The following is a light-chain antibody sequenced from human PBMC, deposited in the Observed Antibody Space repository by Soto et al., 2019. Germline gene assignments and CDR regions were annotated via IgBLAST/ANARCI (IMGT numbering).Light chain of an antibody. J-gene: IGKJ1*01. CDR2: GAY. CDR1: QSVGNN. CDR3: QHYNYWPPRT. V-gene: IGKV3-15*01. Sequence: EIVMTQSPATLSVSPGERTTLSCRASQSVGNNLAWYQQKPGQAPRLLIYGAYTRATGIPARFSGNGSGTDFTLTISSLQSEDFAVYYCQHYNYWPPRTFGQGTKVEMK.